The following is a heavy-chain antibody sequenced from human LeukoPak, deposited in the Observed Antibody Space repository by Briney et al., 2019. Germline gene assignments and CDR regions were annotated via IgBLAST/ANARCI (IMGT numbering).Heavy chain of an antibody. CDR2: IYSGGST. D-gene: IGHD3-22*01. CDR1: GFTVSSNY. CDR3: ATPYYYDNSVYAFDI. J-gene: IGHJ3*02. Sequence: GGSLRLSCAASGFTVSSNYMSWVRQAPGKGLEWVSVIYSGGSTYYADSVKGRFTISRDNSKNTLYLQMNSLRAEDTAVYYCATPYYYDNSVYAFDIWGQGTMVTVSS. V-gene: IGHV3-66*04.